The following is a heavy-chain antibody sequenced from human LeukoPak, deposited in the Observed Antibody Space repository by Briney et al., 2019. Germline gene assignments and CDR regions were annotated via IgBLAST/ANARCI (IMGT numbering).Heavy chain of an antibody. CDR3: ARSSYLMAGRYYFDY. V-gene: IGHV1-46*01. Sequence: SVKVSCKASGYTFTSYYMHWVGQAPGQGREGMGRINPSGGSTSYAQKFQGRVTMTRDTSTSTVYMELGSLRSEDTAVYYCARSSYLMAGRYYFDYWGQGTLVTVSS. J-gene: IGHJ4*02. D-gene: IGHD5-24*01. CDR2: INPSGGST. CDR1: GYTFTSYY.